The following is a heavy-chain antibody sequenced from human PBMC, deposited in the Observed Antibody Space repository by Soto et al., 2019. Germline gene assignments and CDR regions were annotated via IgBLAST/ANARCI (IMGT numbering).Heavy chain of an antibody. Sequence: EVQLVESGGGLVKPGGSLRLSCAASGFTFSSYSMNWVRQAPGKGLEWVSSISSSSSYIYYADSVKGRFTISRDNAKNSLYLQMNSLRAEDTAVYYCAREAGILTGYLRFHNWFDPWGQGTLVTVSS. V-gene: IGHV3-21*01. CDR1: GFTFSSYS. D-gene: IGHD3-9*01. CDR2: ISSSSSYI. J-gene: IGHJ5*02. CDR3: AREAGILTGYLRFHNWFDP.